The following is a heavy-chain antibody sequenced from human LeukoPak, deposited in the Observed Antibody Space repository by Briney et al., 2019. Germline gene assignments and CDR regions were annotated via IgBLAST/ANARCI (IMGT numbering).Heavy chain of an antibody. CDR2: IYYSGST. V-gene: IGHV4-59*01. Sequence: SETLSLICTVSGGSISSYYWSWIRQPPGKGLEGIGYIYYSGSTNYNPSLKSRVTISVDTSKNQFSLKLSSVTAAGTAVYFCARGGSGSYYDSSGSISYYFDSWGQGTLVTVSS. J-gene: IGHJ4*02. CDR1: GGSISSYY. D-gene: IGHD3-22*01. CDR3: ARGGSGSYYDSSGSISYYFDS.